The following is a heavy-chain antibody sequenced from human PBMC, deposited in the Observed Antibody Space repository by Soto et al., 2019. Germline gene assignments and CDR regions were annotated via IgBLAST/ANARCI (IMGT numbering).Heavy chain of an antibody. V-gene: IGHV3-66*01. CDR3: AREGFDYGDIGRGY. CDR2: IYSGGST. J-gene: IGHJ4*02. CDR1: GFTVSSNY. D-gene: IGHD4-17*01. Sequence: EVQLVESGGGLVQPGGSLRLSCAASGFTVSSNYMSWVRQAPWKGLEWVSVIYSGGSTYYADSVKGRFTISRDNSKNTLYLQMNSLRAEDTAAYYCAREGFDYGDIGRGYWGQGTLVTVSS.